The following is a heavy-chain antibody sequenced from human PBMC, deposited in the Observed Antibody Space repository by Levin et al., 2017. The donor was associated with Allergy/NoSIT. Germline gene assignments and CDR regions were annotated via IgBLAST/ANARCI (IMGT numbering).Heavy chain of an antibody. CDR3: ARIDGGSTVWLPNYYHGMDV. J-gene: IGHJ6*02. D-gene: IGHD2-2*01. Sequence: GESLKISCAASGFTFSSYGMHWVRQAPGKGLEWVAVISYDGSNKYYADSVKGRFTISRDNSKNTLYLQMNSLRAEDTAVYYCARIDGGSTVWLPNYYHGMDVWGQGTTVTVSS. CDR1: GFTFSSYG. CDR2: ISYDGSNK. V-gene: IGHV3-30*03.